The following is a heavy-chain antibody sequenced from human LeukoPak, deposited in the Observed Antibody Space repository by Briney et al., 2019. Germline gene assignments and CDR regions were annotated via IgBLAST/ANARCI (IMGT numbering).Heavy chain of an antibody. CDR3: AISPGVMITFGGAPATDYFDY. V-gene: IGHV1-2*02. CDR1: GYTSTDYY. J-gene: IGHJ4*02. CDR2: INPNSGGT. Sequence: ASVKVSFKASGYTSTDYYMHWVRQAPGQGLEWMGWINPNSGGTNYAQKFQGRVTMTRDTSISTAYMEVSRLRSDDTAVYYCAISPGVMITFGGAPATDYFDYWGQGTLVTVSS. D-gene: IGHD3-16*01.